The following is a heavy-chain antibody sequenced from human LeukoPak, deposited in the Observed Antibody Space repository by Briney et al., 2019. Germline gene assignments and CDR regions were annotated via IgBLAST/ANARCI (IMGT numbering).Heavy chain of an antibody. J-gene: IGHJ6*03. Sequence: SVKVSCKASGGTFSSYAISWVRQAPGQGLEWMGRIMPILGIANYAQKFQGRVTITADKSTSTAYMELSSLRSEDTAVYYCARGSITMVRGEGTYYYYMDVWGKGTTVTVSS. V-gene: IGHV1-69*04. D-gene: IGHD3-10*01. CDR2: IMPILGIA. CDR1: GGTFSSYA. CDR3: ARGSITMVRGEGTYYYYMDV.